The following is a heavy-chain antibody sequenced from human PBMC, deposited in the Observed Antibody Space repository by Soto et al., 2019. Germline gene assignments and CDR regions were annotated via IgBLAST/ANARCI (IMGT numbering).Heavy chain of an antibody. Sequence: PGGSLRLSCAAFGLTFSSFAMSWVRQAPGKGLEWVSGISGSGGSTYHADSVKGRFIISRDNSKNMLYLQMNSVRAEDTAVYYCAKGHSSSPSPQYYYYGIDVWGPGTTVTVS. CDR2: ISGSGGST. CDR3: AKGHSSSPSPQYYYYGIDV. J-gene: IGHJ6*02. D-gene: IGHD6-13*01. V-gene: IGHV3-23*01. CDR1: GLTFSSFA.